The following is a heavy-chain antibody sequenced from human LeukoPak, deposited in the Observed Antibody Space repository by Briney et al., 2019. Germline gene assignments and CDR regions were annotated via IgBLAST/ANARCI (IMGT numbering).Heavy chain of an antibody. Sequence: SETLSLTCSVSGGSISDTDHYWGWIRQPPGKGLEWIARIDYRGKIYQKPSLKSRVTISMDTSKSHFSLQLSSVTAADTAVYYCASSSQEYYDILTGFHDWGQGTLVVVSS. V-gene: IGHV4-39*07. J-gene: IGHJ1*01. CDR2: IDYRGKI. CDR3: ASSSQEYYDILTGFHD. CDR1: GGSISDTDHY. D-gene: IGHD3-9*01.